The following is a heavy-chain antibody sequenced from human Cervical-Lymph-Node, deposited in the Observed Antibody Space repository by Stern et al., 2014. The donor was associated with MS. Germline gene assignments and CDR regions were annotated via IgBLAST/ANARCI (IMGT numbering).Heavy chain of an antibody. CDR3: VRGGYSYGFPFDY. Sequence: LQPVQSGAEVKKPGASVKVSCKAPAYTFTSFDINWVRPATGQGLEWMGWMNPKSGNTGYAQKFQGRVTMTRNTSISTAYMELSSLRSEDTAVYYCVRGGYSYGFPFDYWGQGTLVTVSS. D-gene: IGHD5-12*01. J-gene: IGHJ4*02. CDR1: AYTFTSFD. V-gene: IGHV1-8*01. CDR2: MNPKSGNT.